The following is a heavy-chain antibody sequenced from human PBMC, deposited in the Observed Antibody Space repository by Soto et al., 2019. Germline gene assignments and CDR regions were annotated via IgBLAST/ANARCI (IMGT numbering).Heavy chain of an antibody. CDR1: VGTFSSYT. Sequence: QVQLGQSAAEVKKPWSSVKFSCKASVGTFSSYTSSWVRQAPGQGLEWMGRINPILGIANYAQKFQGRVTIPTDKSTRTAYMELSSLRSEDTAVYYCASARVRLHLGELTQFHYWGQRTLVTVSS. V-gene: IGHV1-69*02. CDR2: INPILGIA. CDR3: ASARVRLHLGELTQFHY. J-gene: IGHJ4*02. D-gene: IGHD3-16*01.